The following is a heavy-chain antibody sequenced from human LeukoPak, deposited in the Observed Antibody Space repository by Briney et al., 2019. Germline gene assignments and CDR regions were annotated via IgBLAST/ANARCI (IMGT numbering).Heavy chain of an antibody. J-gene: IGHJ4*02. CDR2: ISYDGSNK. CDR1: GFTFSTYG. CDR3: AKLSLTGLSFDY. V-gene: IGHV3-30*18. Sequence: GRSLRLSCAASGFTFSTYGMHWVRQAPGKGLEWVAVISYDGSNKYYADSVKGRFTISRDNSKNTLYLQMNSLRAEDTAVYYCAKLSLTGLSFDYWGQGTLVTVSS. D-gene: IGHD1-20*01.